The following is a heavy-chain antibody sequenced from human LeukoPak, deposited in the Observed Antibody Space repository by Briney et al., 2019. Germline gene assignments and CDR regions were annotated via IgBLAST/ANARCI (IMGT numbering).Heavy chain of an antibody. V-gene: IGHV3-21*01. J-gene: IGHJ4*02. Sequence: GGSLRLSCAASGFTFSSYSMNWVRQAPGKGLEWVSSISSSSSYIYYAESVKGRFTISRDNAKNSLYLQMNSLRAEDTAVYYCARDYTMWGQGTLVTVSS. CDR3: ARDYTM. D-gene: IGHD3-10*01. CDR1: GFTFSSYS. CDR2: ISSSSSYI.